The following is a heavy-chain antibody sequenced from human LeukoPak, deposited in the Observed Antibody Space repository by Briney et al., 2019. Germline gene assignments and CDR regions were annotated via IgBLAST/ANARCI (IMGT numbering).Heavy chain of an antibody. CDR1: GFTFSSYS. Sequence: GGSLRLSCAASGFTFSSYSMNWVRQAPGKGLEWVSYISSSSSTIYYADAVKGRFTISRDNAKNSLYLQMNSLRDEDTAVYYCAKQFGLRYYYDSTDYWGQGTLVTVSS. J-gene: IGHJ4*02. CDR2: ISSSSSTI. V-gene: IGHV3-48*02. CDR3: AKQFGLRYYYDSTDY. D-gene: IGHD3-22*01.